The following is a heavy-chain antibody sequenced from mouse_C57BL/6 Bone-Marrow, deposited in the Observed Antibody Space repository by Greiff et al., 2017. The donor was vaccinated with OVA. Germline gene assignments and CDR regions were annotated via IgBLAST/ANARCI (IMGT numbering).Heavy chain of an antibody. CDR3: ARVLRTTYIDV. V-gene: IGHV1-61*01. J-gene: IGHJ1*03. Sequence: VQRQEPGAELVRPGSSVKLSCKASGYTFTSYWIYFVNHLPGQGLAVIVNIYPSDSETHYNQKFKDKATLTVDKSSSPAYMQRSSLTSEDAADYYCARVLRTTYIDVWGTGTTVTVSS. D-gene: IGHD1-1*01. CDR2: IYPSDSET. CDR1: GYTFTSYW.